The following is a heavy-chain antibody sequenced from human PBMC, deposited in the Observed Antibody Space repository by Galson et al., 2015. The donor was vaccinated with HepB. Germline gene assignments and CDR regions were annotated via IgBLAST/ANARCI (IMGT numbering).Heavy chain of an antibody. V-gene: IGHV3-23*01. CDR1: GFTFSSYA. Sequence: SLRLSCAASGFTFSSYAMSWVRQAPGKGLEWVSAISGSGGSTYYADSVKGRFTISRDNSKNTLYLQMNSLRAEDTAVYYCAKRGRIMITFGGVIGPFDYWGQGTLVTVSS. J-gene: IGHJ4*02. CDR2: ISGSGGST. D-gene: IGHD3-16*02. CDR3: AKRGRIMITFGGVIGPFDY.